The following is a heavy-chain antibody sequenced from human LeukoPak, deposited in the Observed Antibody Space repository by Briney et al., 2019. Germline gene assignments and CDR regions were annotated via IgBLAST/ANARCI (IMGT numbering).Heavy chain of an antibody. CDR2: INHSGST. CDR1: GFSFSSYN. J-gene: IGHJ6*03. V-gene: IGHV4-34*01. CDR3: ARRAFHGSGSYSRTPRYYMDV. D-gene: IGHD3-10*01. Sequence: SGGSLRLSCEASGFSFSSYNMDWVRQPPGKGLEWIGEINHSGSTNYNPSLKSRVTISVDTSKNQFSLKLCSVTAADTAVYYCARRAFHGSGSYSRTPRYYMDVWGKGTTVTISS.